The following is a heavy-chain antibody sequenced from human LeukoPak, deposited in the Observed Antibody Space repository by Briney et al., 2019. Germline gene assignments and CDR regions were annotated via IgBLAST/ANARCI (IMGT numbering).Heavy chain of an antibody. V-gene: IGHV3-48*03. CDR3: ARSSSWRESRGGRDY. D-gene: IGHD6-13*01. CDR1: GFTFSSYE. Sequence: GGSLRLSCAASGFTFSSYEMNWVRQAPGKGLEWVSYISTSGSTIYYADSVKGRFTISRDNAKNSLYLQMNGLRAEDTAVYYCARSSSWRESRGGRDYWGQGTLVTVSS. J-gene: IGHJ4*02. CDR2: ISTSGSTI.